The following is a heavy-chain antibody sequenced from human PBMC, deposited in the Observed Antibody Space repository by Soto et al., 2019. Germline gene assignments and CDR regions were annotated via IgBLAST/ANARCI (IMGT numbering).Heavy chain of an antibody. CDR1: GFTFSTYA. D-gene: IGHD3-22*01. V-gene: IGHV3-23*01. CDR3: VRGGYFFND. J-gene: IGHJ4*02. CDR2: ISTSGDLT. Sequence: EVQLLESGGHSVQPGGSLRLSCAASGFTFSTYAMSWVRQAPGKGLEWVSSISTSGDLTYYADSVKGRFTISRDNAKTSLYLQMNSLRAEDTALYFCVRGGYFFNDWGQGTLVTVSS.